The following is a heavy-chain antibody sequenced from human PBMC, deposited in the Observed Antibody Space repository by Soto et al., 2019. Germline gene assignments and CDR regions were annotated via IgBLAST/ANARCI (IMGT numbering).Heavy chain of an antibody. Sequence: SETLCFPCTVSGGYFNSYYWNWIRHPPGKGLEWIGYIYYCGSTNYNPSLKSRVVISVDTSKNQCSLKLRSVTAADTAMYYCAKNDDHGSSYHGMDVWGQGTTVTVSS. CDR1: GGYFNSYY. V-gene: IGHV4-59*01. CDR2: IYYCGST. D-gene: IGHD4-17*01. CDR3: AKNDDHGSSYHGMDV. J-gene: IGHJ6*01.